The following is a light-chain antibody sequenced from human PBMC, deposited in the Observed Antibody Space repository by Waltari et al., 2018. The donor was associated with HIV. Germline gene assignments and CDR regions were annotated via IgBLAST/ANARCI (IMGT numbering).Light chain of an antibody. CDR1: SGIRVCAYR. V-gene: IGLV5-45*04. J-gene: IGLJ3*02. CDR2: YKSDSHK. CDR3: VNWHSIAVV. Sequence: QAVLTQPPPLSAPPGASASLPRTFCSGIRVCAYRNFWYQQKPGRPPQYHPRYKSDSHKQGGSRGPIRFSGSKDASGVAEILIVTGLQSEYEANYYCVNWHSIAVVFGRGTKLTVL.